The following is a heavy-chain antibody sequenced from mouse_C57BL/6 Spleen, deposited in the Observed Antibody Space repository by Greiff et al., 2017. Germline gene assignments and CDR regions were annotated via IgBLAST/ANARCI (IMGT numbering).Heavy chain of an antibody. CDR1: GYTFTSYW. CDR2: IHPNSGST. V-gene: IGHV1-64*01. CDR3: ARLGDGYAMDY. Sequence: QVQLKQPGAELVKPGASVKLSCKASGYTFTSYWMHWVKQRPGQGLEWIGMIHPNSGSTNYNEKFKSKATLTVDKSSSTAYMQLSSLTSEDSAVYYGARLGDGYAMDYWGQGTSVTVSS. J-gene: IGHJ4*01. D-gene: IGHD2-3*01.